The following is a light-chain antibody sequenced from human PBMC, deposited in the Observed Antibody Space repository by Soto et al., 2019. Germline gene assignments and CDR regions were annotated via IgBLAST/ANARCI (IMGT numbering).Light chain of an antibody. CDR3: ASWDDSLPGVV. CDR2: SNN. J-gene: IGLJ3*02. V-gene: IGLV1-44*01. Sequence: QSVLTQPPSASGTPGQRVTISCSGSSSSIGSNAVNWYQQLPGTAPKLLIYSNNQRPSGVPDRFSGSKSGTSASLAISGLHSEVEADYYSASWDDSLPGVVFGGGTNLTVL. CDR1: SSSIGSNA.